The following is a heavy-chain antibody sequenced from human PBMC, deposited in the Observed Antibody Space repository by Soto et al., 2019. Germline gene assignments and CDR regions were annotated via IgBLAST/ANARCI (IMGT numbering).Heavy chain of an antibody. CDR3: ARGRRNDYIWGSYRSQRTNWFDP. CDR1: GGSFSGYY. V-gene: IGHV4-34*01. CDR2: INHSGST. Sequence: TLSLTCAVYGGSFSGYYWSWIRQPPGKGLEWIGEINHSGSTNYNPSLKSRVTISVDTSKNQFSLKLSSVTAADTAVYYCARGRRNDYIWGSYRSQRTNWFDPWGQGTLVTVSS. J-gene: IGHJ5*02. D-gene: IGHD3-16*02.